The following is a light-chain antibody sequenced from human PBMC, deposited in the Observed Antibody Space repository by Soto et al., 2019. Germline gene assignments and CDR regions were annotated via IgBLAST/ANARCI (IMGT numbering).Light chain of an antibody. J-gene: IGKJ5*01. CDR1: QTVIHNY. V-gene: IGKV3-20*01. CDR3: QQHGSSPIT. Sequence: LRQSPGTVALSPGQRAKHSCGSSQTVIHNYLAWHQQKPGQTPRLLVYGASNSAPGIPDRLSVSGPGTDLPLTTTRLETEDFAVYDCQQHGSSPITFGQGTRLEIK. CDR2: GAS.